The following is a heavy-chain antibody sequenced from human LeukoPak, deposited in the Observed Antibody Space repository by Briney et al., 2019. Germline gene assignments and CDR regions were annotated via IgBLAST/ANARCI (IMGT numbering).Heavy chain of an antibody. CDR1: GITFTGNW. Sequence: GGSLRLSCAASGITFTGNWHWVRQAPGKGLVWVSLIRSDGSSTTYADSVKGRFTISRDNSKNTLYLQMNSLRAEDTAVYYCAKEQSSSGFFDYWGQGTLVTVSS. J-gene: IGHJ4*02. V-gene: IGHV3-74*03. CDR3: AKEQSSSGFFDY. D-gene: IGHD6-6*01. CDR2: IRSDGSST.